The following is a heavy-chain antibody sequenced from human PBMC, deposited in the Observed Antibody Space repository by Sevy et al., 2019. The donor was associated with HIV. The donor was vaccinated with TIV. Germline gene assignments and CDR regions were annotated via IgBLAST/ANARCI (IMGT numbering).Heavy chain of an antibody. V-gene: IGHV3-7*01. D-gene: IGHD3-3*01. Sequence: GGSLRLSCAASGFTFSSYWMSWVRQAPGKGLEWVANIKQDGSEKYYVDSVKGRFTISRDNAKNPLYLQMNSLRAEDTAVYYCARVLYYDFWSGYYSMGFDYWGQGTLVTVSS. CDR2: IKQDGSEK. CDR3: ARVLYYDFWSGYYSMGFDY. J-gene: IGHJ4*02. CDR1: GFTFSSYW.